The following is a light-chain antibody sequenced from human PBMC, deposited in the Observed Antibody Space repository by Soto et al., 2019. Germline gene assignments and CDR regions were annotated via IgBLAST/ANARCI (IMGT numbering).Light chain of an antibody. Sequence: IQLTQSTSFLTAYVGDRVTITCRASQGIGMYLAWYQQKPGKAPKLLIYEASTLHSGVPSRFSGGESGAGFTLTISSLQPEDVATYYCQQLNTYSRPFGPGTKVEI. CDR3: QQLNTYSRP. CDR2: EAS. J-gene: IGKJ3*01. V-gene: IGKV1-9*01. CDR1: QGIGMY.